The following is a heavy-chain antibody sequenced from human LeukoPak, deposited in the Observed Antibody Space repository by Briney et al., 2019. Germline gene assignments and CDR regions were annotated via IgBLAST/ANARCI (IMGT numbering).Heavy chain of an antibody. Sequence: SETLSLTCAVSGGSISSSNWWSWVRQPPGKGLEWIGEIYHSGSTNYNPSLKSRVTISVDKSKNQFSLKLSSVTAADTAVYYCASTPPAYYYYSWFDPWGQGTLVIVSS. J-gene: IGHJ5*02. D-gene: IGHD3-22*01. CDR1: GGSISSSNW. CDR3: ASTPPAYYYYSWFDP. CDR2: IYHSGST. V-gene: IGHV4-4*02.